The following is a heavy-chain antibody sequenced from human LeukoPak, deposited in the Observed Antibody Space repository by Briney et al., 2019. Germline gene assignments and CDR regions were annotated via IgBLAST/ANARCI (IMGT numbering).Heavy chain of an antibody. CDR3: AREVGYYGFWSGSYFDY. CDR1: GGSISSGSYY. CDR2: IYTSGST. J-gene: IGHJ4*02. Sequence: SETLSLTCTVSGGSISSGSYYWSWIRQPAGKGLEWIGRIYTSGSTNYNPSLKSRVTISVDTSKNQFSLKLSSVTAADTAMYYCAREVGYYGFWSGSYFDYWGQGTLVTVSS. D-gene: IGHD3-3*01. V-gene: IGHV4-61*02.